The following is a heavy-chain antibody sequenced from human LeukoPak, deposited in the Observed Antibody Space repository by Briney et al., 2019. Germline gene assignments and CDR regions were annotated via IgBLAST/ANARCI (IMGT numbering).Heavy chain of an antibody. CDR2: ISASGATT. CDR3: ARGPNSNWSGLDF. CDR1: GFTFTSYA. Sequence: GGSLRLSCAASGFTFTSYAMNWVRQAPGKGLEWVSVISASGATTDYADSVKGRFTISRDNSKNTLYLQVSNLRAEDTAVYYCARGPNSNWSGLDFWGQGTLLTVSS. J-gene: IGHJ4*02. V-gene: IGHV3-23*01. D-gene: IGHD6-6*01.